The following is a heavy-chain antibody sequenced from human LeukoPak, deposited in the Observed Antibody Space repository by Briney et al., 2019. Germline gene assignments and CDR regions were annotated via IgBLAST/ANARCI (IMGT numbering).Heavy chain of an antibody. Sequence: GGSLRLSCAASGFAFSDYSMNWVRQAPGKGLEWISAITSDSNHIYYAGSMRGRFTISRDNAENSLYLQMNGLRAEDTAVYYCASGGATVWGYWGQGALVIVSS. V-gene: IGHV3-21*01. J-gene: IGHJ4*02. CDR3: ASGGATVWGY. D-gene: IGHD3-16*01. CDR1: GFAFSDYS. CDR2: ITSDSNHI.